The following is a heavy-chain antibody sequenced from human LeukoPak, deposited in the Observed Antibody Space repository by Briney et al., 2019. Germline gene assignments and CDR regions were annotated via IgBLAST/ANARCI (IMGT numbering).Heavy chain of an antibody. CDR3: AKDSWIAAAGTIY. CDR1: GFTFSSYA. V-gene: IGHV3-30-3*01. D-gene: IGHD6-13*01. J-gene: IGHJ4*02. Sequence: SGGSLRLSCAASGFTFSSYAMHWVRQAPGKGLEWVAIVSYDGSNKYYADSVKGRFTISRDNSKNTLYLQMNSLRAEDTAVYYCAKDSWIAAAGTIYWGQGTLVTVSS. CDR2: VSYDGSNK.